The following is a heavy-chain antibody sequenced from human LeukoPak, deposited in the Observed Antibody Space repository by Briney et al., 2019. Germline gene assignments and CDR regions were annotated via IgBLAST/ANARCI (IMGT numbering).Heavy chain of an antibody. D-gene: IGHD2/OR15-2a*01. CDR1: GFIFDSGA. CDR3: ARDRSLGFQYYYYMDV. Sequence: GGSLRLSCAASGFIFDSGAMNWVRQAPRKGLEWVSYISSSSSAIYYADSVKGRFTISRDNAKNSLYLQMNSLTAEDTAVYYCARDRSLGFQYYYYMDVWGKGTTVTVSS. J-gene: IGHJ6*03. V-gene: IGHV3-48*01. CDR2: ISSSSSAI.